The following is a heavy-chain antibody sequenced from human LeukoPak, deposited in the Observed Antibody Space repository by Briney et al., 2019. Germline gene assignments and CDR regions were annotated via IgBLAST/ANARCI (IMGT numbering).Heavy chain of an antibody. D-gene: IGHD6-19*01. CDR2: IYHSGST. CDR3: AANGWYCLDH. J-gene: IGHJ1*01. CDR1: GASITNDNW. Sequence: PSGTLSLTCAVPGASITNDNWWSWVRQTPGKGLEWIGEIYHSGSTSYNPFLKNRVTISVDKSNNRFSLRLTSVTAADTAMYYCAANGWYCLDHWGQGALVTVSS. V-gene: IGHV4-4*02.